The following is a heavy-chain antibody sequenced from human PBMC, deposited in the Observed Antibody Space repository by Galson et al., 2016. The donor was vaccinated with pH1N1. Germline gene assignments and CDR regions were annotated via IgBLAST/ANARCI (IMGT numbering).Heavy chain of an antibody. D-gene: IGHD3-10*01. J-gene: IGHJ6*02. Sequence: SLRLSCAASGFTFGDYAMSWFRQAPGKRLEWVGFIRSKAYGGTTEYAASVKGRFTISRDDSKSIAYLQMNSLKTEDTAVYYCTRDGIWFGELYYYYGMDVWGQGTTVTVSS. CDR2: IRSKAYGGTT. CDR1: GFTFGDYA. CDR3: TRDGIWFGELYYYYGMDV. V-gene: IGHV3-49*03.